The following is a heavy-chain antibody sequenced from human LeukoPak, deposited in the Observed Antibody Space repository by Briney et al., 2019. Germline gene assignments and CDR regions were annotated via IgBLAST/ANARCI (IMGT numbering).Heavy chain of an antibody. D-gene: IGHD1-26*01. J-gene: IGHJ6*03. V-gene: IGHV4-59*01. CDR1: GGSISSYY. Sequence: SETLSLTCTVSGGSISSYYWSWIRQPPGKGLEWIGYIYYSGSTNYNPSLKSRVTISVDTSKNQFSLKLSSVTAADTAVYYCARVNFGSSLSSYYMDVWGKGTTVTVSS. CDR3: ARVNFGSSLSSYYMDV. CDR2: IYYSGST.